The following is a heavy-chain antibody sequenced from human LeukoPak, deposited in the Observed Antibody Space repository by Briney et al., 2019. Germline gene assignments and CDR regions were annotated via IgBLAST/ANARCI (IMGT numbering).Heavy chain of an antibody. J-gene: IGHJ3*02. D-gene: IGHD3-10*01. CDR1: GFTFSNAW. V-gene: IGHV3-15*01. Sequence: GGSLRLSCAASGFTFSNAWMSWVRQAPGKGLEWVGRIKSKTGGGTTDYAAPVKGRFTISRDDSKNTLYLQINSLKTEDTAVYYCTTVPLYYYGLGDIWGQGTMVTVSS. CDR3: TTVPLYYYGLGDI. CDR2: IKSKTGGGTT.